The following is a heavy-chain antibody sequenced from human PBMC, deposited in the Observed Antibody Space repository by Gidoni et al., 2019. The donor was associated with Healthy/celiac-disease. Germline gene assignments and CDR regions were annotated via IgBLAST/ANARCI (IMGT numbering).Heavy chain of an antibody. CDR2: RKQDGSEK. CDR1: GFTFSSDW. J-gene: IGHJ4*02. D-gene: IGHD2-8*01. Sequence: EVQLVESGGGLVQPGGSLRLSCAASGFTFSSDWMSWVRQAPGKGLEWVANRKQDGSEKYYVDSVKGRFTISRDNAKNSLYLQMNSLRAEDTAVYYCARALGVAFDYWGQGTLVTVSS. CDR3: ARALGVAFDY. V-gene: IGHV3-7*01.